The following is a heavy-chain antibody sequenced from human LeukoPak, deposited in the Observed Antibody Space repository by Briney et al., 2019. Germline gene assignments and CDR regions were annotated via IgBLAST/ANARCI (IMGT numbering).Heavy chain of an antibody. CDR3: ATGTGFSSSWPFDY. CDR1: GGSISSYY. J-gene: IGHJ4*02. D-gene: IGHD6-13*01. Sequence: SETLSLTCTASGGSISSYYWSWIRQPAGKGLEWIGHIYTSGSTNYNPSLKSRVTMSVDTSKNQFSLKLSSVTAADTAVYYCATGTGFSSSWPFDYWGQGTLVTVSS. V-gene: IGHV4-4*07. CDR2: IYTSGST.